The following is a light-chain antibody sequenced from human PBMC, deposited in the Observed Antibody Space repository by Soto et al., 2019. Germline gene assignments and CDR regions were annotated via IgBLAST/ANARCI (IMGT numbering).Light chain of an antibody. J-gene: IGLJ3*02. CDR2: GNT. CDR1: SSNIGAPFD. V-gene: IGLV1-40*01. Sequence: QSVLTQPPSVSGTPGQRVTISCTGSSSNIGAPFDVHWYQQFPGTAPKLLIYGNTNRPSGVPDRFSGSRSGTSASLAITGLQAEDEADYYCQSHDGLSGSRVFGGGTKVTVL. CDR3: QSHDGLSGSRV.